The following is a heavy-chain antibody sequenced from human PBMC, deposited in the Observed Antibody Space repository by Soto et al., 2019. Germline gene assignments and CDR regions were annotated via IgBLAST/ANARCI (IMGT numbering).Heavy chain of an antibody. CDR3: AKDTDYHDSSGYYVFDH. CDR2: ISYDGSNK. V-gene: IGHV3-30*18. CDR1: GLPFSDYG. Sequence: PGVSLRLSCAAAGLPFSDYGMHWVRPAPGKGLEWVAVISYDGSNKHYEDSVTGRFTISRDNSQNTLYLQMNSLRPEDTAVYYCAKDTDYHDSSGYYVFDHWGQGTLVTVSS. D-gene: IGHD3-22*01. J-gene: IGHJ4*02.